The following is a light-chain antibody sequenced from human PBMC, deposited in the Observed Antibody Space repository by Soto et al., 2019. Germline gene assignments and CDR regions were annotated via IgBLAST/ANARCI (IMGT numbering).Light chain of an antibody. CDR1: QSISNH. Sequence: DIQMNQSPSSLSASVEDRVIITCRASQSISNHLNWYQQNPGKAPNLLIFASSSLQSGVPSRFSGSRSGPDFTLTISSLQPEDFATYYCQQSYSSPPTFGQGTKVDIK. CDR2: ASS. V-gene: IGKV1-39*01. CDR3: QQSYSSPPT. J-gene: IGKJ1*01.